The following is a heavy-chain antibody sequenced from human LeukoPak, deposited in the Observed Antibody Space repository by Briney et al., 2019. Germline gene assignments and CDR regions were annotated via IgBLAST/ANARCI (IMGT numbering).Heavy chain of an antibody. CDR1: GGSFSGYY. CDR3: ARRSWTNAFDI. D-gene: IGHD6-13*01. CDR2: INHSGST. J-gene: IGHJ3*02. V-gene: IGHV4-34*01. Sequence: SETLSLTCAVYGGSFSGYYWSWIRQPPGKGLEWIGEINHSGSTNYNPSLKSRVTTSVDTSKNQFSLKLSSVTAADTAVYYCARRSWTNAFDIWGQGTMVTVSS.